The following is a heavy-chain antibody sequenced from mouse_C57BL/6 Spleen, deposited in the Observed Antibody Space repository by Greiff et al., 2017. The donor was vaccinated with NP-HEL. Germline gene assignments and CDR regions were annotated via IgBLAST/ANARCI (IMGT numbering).Heavy chain of an antibody. V-gene: IGHV1-22*01. CDR1: GYTFTDYN. D-gene: IGHD4-1*01. CDR2: INPNNGGT. CDR3: ARSGNLAWFAY. Sequence: VQLKESGPELVKPGASVKMSCKASGYTFTDYNMHWVKQSHGKSLEWIGYINPNNGGTSYNQKFKGKATLTVNKSSSTAYMELRSLTSEDSAVYYCARSGNLAWFAYWGQGTLVTVSA. J-gene: IGHJ3*01.